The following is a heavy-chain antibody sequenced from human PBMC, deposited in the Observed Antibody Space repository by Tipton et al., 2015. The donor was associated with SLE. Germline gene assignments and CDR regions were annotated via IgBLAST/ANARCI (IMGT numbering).Heavy chain of an antibody. CDR2: IYYSGST. V-gene: IGHV4-39*07. D-gene: IGHD3-10*01. CDR3: AKDNRQDGSGSYYVN. CDR1: GGSISSSSYY. J-gene: IGHJ4*02. Sequence: TLSLTCTVSGGSISSSSYYWGWIRQPPGKGLEWIGSIYYSGSTYYNPSLKSRVTISVDTSKNQFSLKLSSVTAADTAVYYCAKDNRQDGSGSYYVNWGQGTLVTVSS.